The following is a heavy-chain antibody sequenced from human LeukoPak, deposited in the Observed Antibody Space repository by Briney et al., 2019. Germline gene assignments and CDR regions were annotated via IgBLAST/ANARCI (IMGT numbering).Heavy chain of an antibody. Sequence: GASVKVSCKASGYTFTGYHMHWVRQAPGQGLEWMGWINPNSGGTNYAQKFQGRVTMTRDTSIGTAYMELSRLRSDDTAVYYCARETVYYYYYGMDVWGQGTTVTVSS. J-gene: IGHJ6*02. CDR3: ARETVYYYYYGMDV. CDR1: GYTFTGYH. D-gene: IGHD4-17*01. V-gene: IGHV1-2*02. CDR2: INPNSGGT.